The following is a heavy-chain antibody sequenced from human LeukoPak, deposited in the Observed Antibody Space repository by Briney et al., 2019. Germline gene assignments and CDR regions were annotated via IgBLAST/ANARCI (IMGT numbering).Heavy chain of an antibody. Sequence: PSETLSLTCTVSGGSISSYYWSWIRQPAGKGLEWIGRIYTSGSTNYNPSLKSRVTMSVDTSKNQFSLKLSSVTAADTAVYYCARQDYDFWSGSHGAPYWGQGTLVTVSS. D-gene: IGHD3-3*01. J-gene: IGHJ4*02. V-gene: IGHV4-4*07. CDR1: GGSISSYY. CDR2: IYTSGST. CDR3: ARQDYDFWSGSHGAPY.